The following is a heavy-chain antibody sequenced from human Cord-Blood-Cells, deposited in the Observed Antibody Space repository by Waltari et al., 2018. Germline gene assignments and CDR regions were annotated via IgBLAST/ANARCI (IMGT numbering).Heavy chain of an antibody. CDR2: ISSSSSYI. D-gene: IGHD2-15*01. CDR3: ARSSFSYWYFDL. Sequence: EVQLVESGGGLVKPGGSLRLSCAASGFTFSSYSMNWVRQAPGKGLEWVSSISSSSSYIYYADSVKGRFTISRDNAKNSLYLQMNSLRAEDTAVYYCARSSFSYWYFDLWGRGTLVTVSS. J-gene: IGHJ2*01. CDR1: GFTFSSYS. V-gene: IGHV3-21*01.